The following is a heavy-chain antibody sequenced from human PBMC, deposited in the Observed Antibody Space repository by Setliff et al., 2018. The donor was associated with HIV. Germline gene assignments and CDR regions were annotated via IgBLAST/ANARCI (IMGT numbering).Heavy chain of an antibody. V-gene: IGHV4-38-2*01. CDR2: AYHSGRA. CDR1: GYSIRSGYS. Sequence: KSSETLSLTCAVSGYSIRSGYSWGWVRQPPGKGLEWIGNAYHSGRAFYNPSLESRVTMSIDSSKNLFSLRLDSVTAADSAFYFCAHSLLGAPMIDYWGQGMLVTVSS. J-gene: IGHJ4*02. D-gene: IGHD3-16*01. CDR3: AHSLLGAPMIDY.